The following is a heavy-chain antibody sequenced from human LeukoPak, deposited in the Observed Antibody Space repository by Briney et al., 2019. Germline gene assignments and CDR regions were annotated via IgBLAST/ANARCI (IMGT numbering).Heavy chain of an antibody. CDR1: GYTFTSYY. CDR3: ARVGFPTGPRFPSYYYYMDV. Sequence: ASVKVSCKASGYTFTSYYMHWVRQAPGQGLEWMGIINPSGGSTSYAQKFQGRVTMTRDTSTSTVYMELSGLRSEDTAVYYCARVGFPTGPRFPSYYYYMDVWGKGTTVTVSS. J-gene: IGHJ6*03. CDR2: INPSGGST. D-gene: IGHD4-11*01. V-gene: IGHV1-46*03.